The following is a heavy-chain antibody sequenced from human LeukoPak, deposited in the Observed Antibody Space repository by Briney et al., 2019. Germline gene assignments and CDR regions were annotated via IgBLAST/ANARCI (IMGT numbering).Heavy chain of an antibody. Sequence: PGGSLRLSCAASGFTFSSNWLHWVRQAPGKGLVWVSRINRDGSSTNYADSVKGRFTISRDNAKNTLYLQMNSLRAEDTAVYYCARALGGPLDYWGQGTLVTVSS. CDR2: INRDGSST. CDR1: GFTFSSNW. V-gene: IGHV3-74*01. J-gene: IGHJ4*02. D-gene: IGHD3-16*01. CDR3: ARALGGPLDY.